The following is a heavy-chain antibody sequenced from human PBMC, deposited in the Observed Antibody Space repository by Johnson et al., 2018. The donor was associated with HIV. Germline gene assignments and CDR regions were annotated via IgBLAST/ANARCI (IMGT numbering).Heavy chain of an antibody. CDR2: ISDSGGST. J-gene: IGHJ3*02. CDR3: AKTHPDPYDYVWGDAFDI. D-gene: IGHD3-16*01. Sequence: VQLVESGGDLVKPGGSLRLSCAASGFIFSDYSMSWVRQAPGKVLEWVSAISDSGGSTYYADSVKGRLTIYSDNSKNKLYLQMKSLIAEDTAVYYCAKTHPDPYDYVWGDAFDIWGQGTMVTVSS. V-gene: IGHV3-23*04. CDR1: GFIFSDYS.